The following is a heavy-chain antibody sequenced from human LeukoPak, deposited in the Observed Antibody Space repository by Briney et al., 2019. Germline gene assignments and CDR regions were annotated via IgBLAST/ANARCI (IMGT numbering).Heavy chain of an antibody. J-gene: IGHJ4*02. CDR3: AKAHGDLTAGFDY. V-gene: IGHV3-43*01. D-gene: IGHD4-17*01. CDR1: GFTFDEYT. CDR2: ISWDGGST. Sequence: GGSLRLSCAASGFTFDEYTMHWVRQAPGKGLEWVSLISWDGGSTSYADSVKGRFTISGDNSKNSLYLQMNSLRTEDTALYYCAKAHGDLTAGFDYWGQGTLVTVSS.